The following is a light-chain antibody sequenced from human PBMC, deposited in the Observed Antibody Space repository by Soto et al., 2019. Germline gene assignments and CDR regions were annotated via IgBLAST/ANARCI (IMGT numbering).Light chain of an antibody. CDR3: QQYGDSPRGT. V-gene: IGKV3D-20*01. CDR1: QIVSSNY. J-gene: IGKJ4*01. Sequence: EVVLTQSPASLSLSPGERATLSCGASQIVSSNYLAWYQQKPGLAPRLLIYDASTRATGVPDRFRGSGSGTDFTLTINRLEPEDSAVYYCQQYGDSPRGTFGGGTKAEIK. CDR2: DAS.